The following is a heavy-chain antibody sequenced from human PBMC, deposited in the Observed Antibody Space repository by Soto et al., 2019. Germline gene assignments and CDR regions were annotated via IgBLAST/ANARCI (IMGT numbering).Heavy chain of an antibody. J-gene: IGHJ4*02. CDR3: ARDVVAMVRGAPAY. Sequence: QVQLVESGGGVVQPGRSLRLSCAASGFTFSSYGMHWVRQAPGKGLEWVAVIWYDGSNKYYADSVKGRFTISRDNSKNTLYLQMNSLRAEDTAVYYCARDVVAMVRGAPAYWGQGTLVTVPS. V-gene: IGHV3-33*01. D-gene: IGHD3-10*01. CDR2: IWYDGSNK. CDR1: GFTFSSYG.